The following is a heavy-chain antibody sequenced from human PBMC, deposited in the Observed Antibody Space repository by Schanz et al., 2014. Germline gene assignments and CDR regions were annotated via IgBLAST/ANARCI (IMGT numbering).Heavy chain of an antibody. D-gene: IGHD3-22*01. Sequence: QVQMVESGGGVVQPGRSLRLSCAASGFAFSVYGMHWVRQAPGKGLEWVSVIYSGIGAYYADSVKGRFTISRDNSKNTLYLQMNSLRAEDTAVYYCAKDPSHGDYDYYFDYWGQGTLVTVSS. CDR1: GFAFSVYG. J-gene: IGHJ4*02. CDR3: AKDPSHGDYDYYFDY. CDR2: IYSGIGA. V-gene: IGHV3-NL1*01.